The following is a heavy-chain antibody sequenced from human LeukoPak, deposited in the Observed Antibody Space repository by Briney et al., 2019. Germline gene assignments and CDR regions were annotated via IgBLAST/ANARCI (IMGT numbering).Heavy chain of an antibody. CDR3: ARVDAGAFDY. V-gene: IGHV4-61*02. Sequence: SETLSLTCTVSGGSISSGSYYWSWIRQPAGKGLEWIGRIYTSGSTNYNPSLKSRVTISVDTSKNQFSLKLSSVTAADTAVYYCARVDAGAFDYWGQGTLVTVSS. J-gene: IGHJ4*02. CDR1: GGSISSGSYY. D-gene: IGHD7-27*01. CDR2: IYTSGST.